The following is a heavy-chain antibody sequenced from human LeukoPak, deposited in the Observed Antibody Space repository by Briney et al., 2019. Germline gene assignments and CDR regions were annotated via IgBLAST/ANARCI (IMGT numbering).Heavy chain of an antibody. V-gene: IGHV4-31*03. CDR2: IYYSGST. D-gene: IGHD6-19*01. CDR1: GGSISSGGYY. CDR3: ARDRRVAVAGTWDYYYGMDV. J-gene: IGHJ6*02. Sequence: SETLSLTCTVSGGSISSGGYYWSWIRQHPGKGLEWIGYIYYSGSTYYNPSLKSRVTISVDTSKNQFSLKLSSVTAADTAVYYCARDRRVAVAGTWDYYYGMDVWGQGTTVTVSS.